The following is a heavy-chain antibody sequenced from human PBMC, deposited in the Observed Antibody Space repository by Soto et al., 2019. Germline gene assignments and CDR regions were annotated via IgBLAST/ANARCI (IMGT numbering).Heavy chain of an antibody. Sequence: GGSLRLSCAASGFTFSNYAMSWVRQAPGKGLEWVSVISGSGDSTYYADSVKGRFTISRDNPKNTLYLQMNSLRAEDAAVYYCARRGELFPPHHWGQGTLVTVSS. D-gene: IGHD3-10*01. J-gene: IGHJ4*02. V-gene: IGHV3-23*01. CDR3: ARRGELFPPHH. CDR1: GFTFSNYA. CDR2: ISGSGDST.